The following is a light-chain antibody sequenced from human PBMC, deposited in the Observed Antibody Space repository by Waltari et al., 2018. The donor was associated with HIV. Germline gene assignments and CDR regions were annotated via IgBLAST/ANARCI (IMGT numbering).Light chain of an antibody. CDR2: EVT. V-gene: IGLV2-8*01. Sequence: QSALTQPPSASGSPGQSVAISCTGTSTDIGGYNYVSWSQQHPGKAPKLVIYEVTKRPSWVSDRFSGSKAGNTAALTVSGLQTEDEADYYCSSYAGSKNLLFGGGTKLTV. CDR3: SSYAGSKNLL. J-gene: IGLJ3*02. CDR1: STDIGGYNY.